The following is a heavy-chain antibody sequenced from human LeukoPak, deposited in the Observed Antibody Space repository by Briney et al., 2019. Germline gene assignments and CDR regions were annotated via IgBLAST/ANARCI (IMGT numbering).Heavy chain of an antibody. CDR3: ASGGYCSSTSCYYYFDY. V-gene: IGHV1-69*05. J-gene: IGHJ4*02. Sequence: SVKVSCKASGGTFSSYAISWVRQAPGQGLEWMGRIIPIFGTANYAQKFQGRVTITTDESTSTAYMELSSLRSEDTAMYYCASGGYCSSTSCYYYFDYWGQGTLVTVSS. D-gene: IGHD2-2*01. CDR1: GGTFSSYA. CDR2: IIPIFGTA.